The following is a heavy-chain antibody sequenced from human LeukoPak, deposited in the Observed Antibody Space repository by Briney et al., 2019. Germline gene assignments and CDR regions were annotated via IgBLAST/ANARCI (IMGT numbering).Heavy chain of an antibody. CDR3: ARDGLGIDY. Sequence: GSLRLSCAASGFTFSSYSMNWVRQTPGKGLEWVSSISSGSGYIHYADSVKGRFTVSRDNAKKSLYLQMNSLRAEDTAVYYCARDGLGIDYWGQGTLVTVS. D-gene: IGHD3-10*01. CDR2: ISSGSGYI. CDR1: GFTFSSYS. J-gene: IGHJ4*02. V-gene: IGHV3-21*01.